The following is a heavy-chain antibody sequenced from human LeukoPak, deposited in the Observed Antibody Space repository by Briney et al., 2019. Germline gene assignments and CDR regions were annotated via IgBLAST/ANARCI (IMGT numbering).Heavy chain of an antibody. Sequence: GGSLRLSCAASGFSFRSFAMSWVRQAPGKGLEWVAGISDSGRDTRYAGSVKGRFTISRDNSRDTLYLQVNNLRDDDSAIYYCATKYSGLSPFYYWGQGTLVTVSS. CDR2: ISDSGRDT. CDR1: GFSFRSFA. V-gene: IGHV3-23*01. J-gene: IGHJ4*02. D-gene: IGHD2-21*01. CDR3: ATKYSGLSPFYY.